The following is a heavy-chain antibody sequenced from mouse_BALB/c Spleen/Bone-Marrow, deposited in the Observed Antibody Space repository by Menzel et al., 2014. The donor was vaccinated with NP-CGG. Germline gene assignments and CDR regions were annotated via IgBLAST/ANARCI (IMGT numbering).Heavy chain of an antibody. Sequence: EVQLQQSGPGLVKPSQSLSLTCTVTGYSITSHYAWNWFRQFPGNKLEWMGYVSSSGITSYNPSLKSQNSIIRDTSKNQFFLQLDSVTAEDTATYYCARSGNYFDYWGQGTTLTVSS. CDR1: GYSITSHYA. J-gene: IGHJ2*01. V-gene: IGHV3-2*02. CDR3: ARSGNYFDY. D-gene: IGHD1-3*01. CDR2: VSSSGIT.